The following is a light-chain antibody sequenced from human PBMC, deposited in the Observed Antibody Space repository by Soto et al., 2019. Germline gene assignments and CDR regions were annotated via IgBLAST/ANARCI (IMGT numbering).Light chain of an antibody. CDR3: QQSYSTPQT. Sequence: DIQMTQSPSSLSASVRDRVTIACRASQGISSALAWCQQTPGKAPKLLIYAASSLQSGVPSRFSGSGSGTDFTLTISSLQPEDFATYYCQQSYSTPQTFGQGTKVE. CDR2: AAS. V-gene: IGKV1-39*01. J-gene: IGKJ1*01. CDR1: QGISSA.